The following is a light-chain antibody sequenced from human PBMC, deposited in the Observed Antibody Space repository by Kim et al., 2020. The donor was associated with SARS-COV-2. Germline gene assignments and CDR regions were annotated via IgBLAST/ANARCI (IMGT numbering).Light chain of an antibody. CDR1: QSIDRSY. CDR2: GAS. Sequence: SPGERAPLSCRASQSIDRSYLAWYQQRLGQAPRHLIYGASSRATGIPDRFSGSGSGTDFTLTINRLEPEEFAVYFCQQYYNSPGTFGQGTKVDIK. CDR3: QQYYNSPGT. J-gene: IGKJ1*01. V-gene: IGKV3-20*01.